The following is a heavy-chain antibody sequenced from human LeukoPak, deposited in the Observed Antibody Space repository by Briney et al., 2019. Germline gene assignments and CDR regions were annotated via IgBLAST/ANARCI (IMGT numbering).Heavy chain of an antibody. D-gene: IGHD5-24*01. CDR2: INPSGST. CDR3: ARGGGAITH. J-gene: IGHJ4*02. V-gene: IGHV4-34*01. Sequence: SETLSLTCAVYGGSFSGYHWTWIRQSPGKGLEWIGDINPSGSTYYNPSLKSRLTISVDTSKNQFSLKLRSVTAADTAVYYCARGGGAITHWGQGTLVTVSS. CDR1: GGSFSGYH.